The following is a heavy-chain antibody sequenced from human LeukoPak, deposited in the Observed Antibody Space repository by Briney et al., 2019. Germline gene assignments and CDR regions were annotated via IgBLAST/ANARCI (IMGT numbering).Heavy chain of an antibody. J-gene: IGHJ6*04. D-gene: IGHD2-21*02. CDR2: ISYDGSNK. Sequence: GGSLRLSCAASGFTFSSYAMHWVRQAPGKGLQWVAVISYDGSNKYYADSVKGRFTISRDNSKNTLYLQMNSLRAEVTAVYYCARDQGVVTAIGDDPGFLDVWGKGTTVTVSS. CDR1: GFTFSSYA. CDR3: ARDQGVVTAIGDDPGFLDV. V-gene: IGHV3-30*04.